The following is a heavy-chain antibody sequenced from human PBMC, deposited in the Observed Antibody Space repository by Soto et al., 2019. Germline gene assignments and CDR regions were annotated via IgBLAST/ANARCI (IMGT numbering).Heavy chain of an antibody. Sequence: ASVKVSCKTSGYTFNTYGINWVRQAPGQGLELMGRISAYDGKTTYAEKFQGRVTMTTDTSTSTAYMELRSLRSDDTAVYYCAHLGYSYGYDYWGQGTLVTVSS. V-gene: IGHV1-18*01. CDR2: ISAYDGKT. CDR3: AHLGYSYGYDY. CDR1: GYTFNTYG. D-gene: IGHD5-18*01. J-gene: IGHJ4*02.